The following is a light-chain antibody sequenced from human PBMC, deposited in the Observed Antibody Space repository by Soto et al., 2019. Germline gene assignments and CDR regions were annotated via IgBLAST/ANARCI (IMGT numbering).Light chain of an antibody. Sequence: EIVWTPSPSALSLSPRDRAALSCVASQSVSSSYLAWYQQKPGLAPRLLIYDASSRATGIPDRFSGSGSGTDFTLTISRLEPEDFAVYYCQQYGRSPWTFGQGTKVDIK. CDR3: QQYGRSPWT. CDR1: QSVSSSY. V-gene: IGKV3D-20*01. J-gene: IGKJ1*01. CDR2: DAS.